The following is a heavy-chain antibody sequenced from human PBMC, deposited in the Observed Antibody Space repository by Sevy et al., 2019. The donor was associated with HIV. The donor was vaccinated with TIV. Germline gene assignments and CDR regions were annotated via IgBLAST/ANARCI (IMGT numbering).Heavy chain of an antibody. V-gene: IGHV4-59*08. CDR3: AGENAWGRGYS. J-gene: IGHJ4*02. D-gene: IGHD1-26*01. CDR2: IYYNGPI. Sequence: SETLSLTCTVSGGSITSLYWHWIRQPPGKGLEWIADIYYNGPINYNPSLKSRVTLSLDTSTNQFSLRLGSETAADTAMYYCAGENAWGRGYSWGQGTLVTVSS. CDR1: GGSITSLY.